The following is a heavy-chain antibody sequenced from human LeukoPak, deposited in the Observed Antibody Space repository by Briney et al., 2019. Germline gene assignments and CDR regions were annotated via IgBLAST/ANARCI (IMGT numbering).Heavy chain of an antibody. V-gene: IGHV4-34*01. CDR2: INHSGST. Sequence: SETLSLTCAVYGGSFSGYYWSWIRQPPGKGLEWIGEINHSGSTNYNPSLKSRVTISVDTSKNQFSLKLSSVTAADTAVYYCARGPRYFDWLNYYGMDVWGQGTTVTVSS. J-gene: IGHJ6*02. CDR1: GGSFSGYY. D-gene: IGHD3-9*01. CDR3: ARGPRYFDWLNYYGMDV.